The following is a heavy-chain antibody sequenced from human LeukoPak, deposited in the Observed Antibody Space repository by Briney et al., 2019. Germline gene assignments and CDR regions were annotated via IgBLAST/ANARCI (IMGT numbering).Heavy chain of an antibody. J-gene: IGHJ3*02. CDR2: IYHSGST. CDR1: GGSISSGGYS. CDR3: ATSSGYYFDAFDI. Sequence: SETLSLTCAVSGGSISSGGYSWSWIRQPPGKGLEWIGHIYHSGSTYYNPSLKSRVTISVDRSKNQFSLKLSSVTAADAAVYYCATSSGYYFDAFDIWGQGTMVTVSS. D-gene: IGHD3-22*01. V-gene: IGHV4-30-2*01.